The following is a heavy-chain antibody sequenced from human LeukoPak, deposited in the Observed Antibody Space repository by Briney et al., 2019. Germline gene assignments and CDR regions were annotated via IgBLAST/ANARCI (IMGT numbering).Heavy chain of an antibody. V-gene: IGHV3-23*01. Sequence: GGSLRLSCAASGFTFSDYYMSWIRQAPGKGLEWVSAISGSGGSTYYADSVKGRFTISRDNSKNTLYLQMNSLRAEDTAVYYCAKDLILGYCSGGSCYSSYYGMDVWGQGTTVTVSS. CDR2: ISGSGGST. D-gene: IGHD2-15*01. J-gene: IGHJ6*02. CDR3: AKDLILGYCSGGSCYSSYYGMDV. CDR1: GFTFSDYY.